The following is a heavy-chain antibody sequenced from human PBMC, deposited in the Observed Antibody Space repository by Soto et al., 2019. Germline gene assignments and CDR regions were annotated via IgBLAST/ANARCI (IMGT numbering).Heavy chain of an antibody. J-gene: IGHJ6*02. D-gene: IGHD2-15*01. V-gene: IGHV1-69*01. CDR1: GGTFSSYA. CDR2: IIPIFGKA. Sequence: QVQLVQSGAEVQKPGSSVKVSCKAPGGTFSSYAISWVRQAPGQGLEWMGGIIPIFGKAKYAQKFQGRVTITADESTSTGYMELSSLRSEDTAVYYCARSQGGSSSLDIYYYSYYGMDVWGQGTTVTVSS. CDR3: ARSQGGSSSLDIYYYSYYGMDV.